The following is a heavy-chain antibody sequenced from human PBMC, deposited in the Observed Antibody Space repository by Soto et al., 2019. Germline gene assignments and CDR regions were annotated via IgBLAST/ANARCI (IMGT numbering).Heavy chain of an antibody. V-gene: IGHV3-23*01. J-gene: IGHJ4*02. CDR2: ISGAGSST. CDR3: AKDRSYRYNALDD. D-gene: IGHD3-16*02. CDR1: GFTFSSDA. Sequence: GGSPRLSCAASGFTFSSDAISWVRQAPGKGLEWLSAISGAGSSTYYADSVKGRFTISRDHSKNTLYLQMNSLRAEDTALYFCAKDRSYRYNALDDWGPGTLVTVSS.